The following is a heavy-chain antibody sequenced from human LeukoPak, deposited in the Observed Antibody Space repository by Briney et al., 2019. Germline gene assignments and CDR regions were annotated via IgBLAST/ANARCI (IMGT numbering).Heavy chain of an antibody. CDR2: IRSKAYGGTT. J-gene: IGHJ6*02. Sequence: GGSLRLSCTASGFTFGDYAMSWVRQAPGKGLEWVGFIRSKAYGGTTEYAAYVKGRFTISRDDSKSIAYLQMNSLKTEDTAVYYCTREDIVVVPAAIENYYYGMDVWGQGTTVTVSS. CDR1: GFTFGDYA. D-gene: IGHD2-2*01. V-gene: IGHV3-49*04. CDR3: TREDIVVVPAAIENYYYGMDV.